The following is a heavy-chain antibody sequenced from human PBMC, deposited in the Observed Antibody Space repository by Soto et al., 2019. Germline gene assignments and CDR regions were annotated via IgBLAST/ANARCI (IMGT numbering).Heavy chain of an antibody. CDR1: GFSLSTSGVV. V-gene: IGHV2-5*02. CDR3: AHRTGGAFDY. D-gene: IGHD3-16*01. CDR2: IYWDGDK. J-gene: IGHJ4*02. Sequence: QITLKESGPTLVKPTQTLTLTCTFSGFSLSTSGVVVGWIRPPPGKALEWLALIYWDGDKRYSPSLKSRLTITKDTSKNQVFLTMTNMDPVDTGTYYCAHRTGGAFDYWGQGTLVTVSS.